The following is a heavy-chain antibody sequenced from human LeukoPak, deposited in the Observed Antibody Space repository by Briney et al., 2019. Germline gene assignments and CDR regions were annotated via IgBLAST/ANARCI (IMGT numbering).Heavy chain of an antibody. CDR2: IASDGSYT. Sequence: GGSLRLSCEGSGFVFSIYAIHWIRQSPGRGLEWVAVIASDGSYTDYVHSLKDRFTISRDNSKNTVHLDVTSLTPEDAAVYYCAREGTYSDYWSGYFEYWGQGTRVIVSS. V-gene: IGHV3-30*04. CDR1: GFVFSIYA. J-gene: IGHJ4*02. CDR3: AREGTYSDYWSGYFEY. D-gene: IGHD3-3*01.